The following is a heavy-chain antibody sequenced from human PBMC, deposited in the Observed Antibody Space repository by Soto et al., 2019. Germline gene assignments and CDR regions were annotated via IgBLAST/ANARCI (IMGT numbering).Heavy chain of an antibody. CDR2: IIPIFGTA. V-gene: IGHV1-69*01. Sequence: QVQLVQSGAEVKKPGSSVKVSCKASGGTFSSYAISWVRQAPGQGLEWMGGIIPIFGTANYAQKFQGRVKITAGGTKSTTYMEVRSLGSEDTAVFYLARGDIGGDNSSVLNKTPGEYFPHWGQGTLGTVFS. D-gene: IGHD6-6*01. CDR3: ARGDIGGDNSSVLNKTPGEYFPH. J-gene: IGHJ1*01. CDR1: GGTFSSYA.